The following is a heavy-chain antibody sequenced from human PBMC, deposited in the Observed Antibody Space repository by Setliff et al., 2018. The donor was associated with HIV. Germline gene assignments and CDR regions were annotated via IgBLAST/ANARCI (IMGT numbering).Heavy chain of an antibody. D-gene: IGHD4-4*01. V-gene: IGHV4-61*10. CDR3: AAFFVTPMTTQDF. CDR1: GGSISSGSYY. J-gene: IGHJ4*02. Sequence: PSETLSLTCTVSGGSISSGSYYWSWIRQPAGKGLEWIAEIHHTGYINYNPSLRSRVSVSRDMSSNQFSLRLSSVTAADAAVYYCAAFFVTPMTTQDFWGQGTLVTVSS. CDR2: IHHTGYI.